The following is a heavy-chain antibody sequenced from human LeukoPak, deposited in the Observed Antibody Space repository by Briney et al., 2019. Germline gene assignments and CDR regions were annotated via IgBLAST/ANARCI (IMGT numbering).Heavy chain of an antibody. D-gene: IGHD1-26*01. CDR1: GYTFTSYW. Sequence: GESLKISCKGSGYTFTSYWIGWVRQMPGKGLEWMGIIYPGDSDARYSPSFQGQVTISADKSISTAYLQWSSLKASDTAMYYCARRRMGATGDFDYWGQGTLVTVSS. CDR3: ARRRMGATGDFDY. CDR2: IYPGDSDA. V-gene: IGHV5-51*01. J-gene: IGHJ4*02.